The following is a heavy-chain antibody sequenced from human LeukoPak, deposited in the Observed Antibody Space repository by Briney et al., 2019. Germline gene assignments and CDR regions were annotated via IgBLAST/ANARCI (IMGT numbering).Heavy chain of an antibody. Sequence: GASVKVSCKASGYTFTTYYIHWVRQAPGQGLEWMGIINPSDGNANDARKFQGRVTMTRDTSTNTVYMELSSLRSEDTAVYYCARTYNYDRSGYFDFWGQGALVTVSS. CDR2: INPSDGNA. J-gene: IGHJ4*02. CDR1: GYTFTTYY. V-gene: IGHV1-46*01. CDR3: ARTYNYDRSGYFDF. D-gene: IGHD3-22*01.